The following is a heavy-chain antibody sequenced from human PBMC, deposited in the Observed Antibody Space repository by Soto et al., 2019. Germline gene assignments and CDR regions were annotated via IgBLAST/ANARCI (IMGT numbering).Heavy chain of an antibody. Sequence: QVQLVQSGAEVKKPGASVKVSCKASGYTFTSYGISWVRQAPGQGLEWMGWISAYNGNTNYAQKLQGRVTMTTDTSTSTSYRELRSLRSDDTAVYYCARDLQDYDYVWWSYRPDAFDIWGQGTMVTVSS. CDR1: GYTFTSYG. CDR2: ISAYNGNT. V-gene: IGHV1-18*01. J-gene: IGHJ3*02. CDR3: ARDLQDYDYVWWSYRPDAFDI. D-gene: IGHD3-16*02.